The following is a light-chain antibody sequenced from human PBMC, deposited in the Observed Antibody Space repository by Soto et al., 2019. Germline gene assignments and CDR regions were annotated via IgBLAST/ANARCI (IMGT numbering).Light chain of an antibody. CDR3: SSSAGSRNV. J-gene: IGLJ1*01. V-gene: IGLV2-8*01. CDR2: EVN. CDR1: SSDVGGYNY. Sequence: SALTQPPSPSESPGQSVAISCTGTSSDVGGYNYVSWYQQHPGKAPKLMIYEVNKRPSGVPDRFSGSKSGNTASLTVSGLQAEDEADYHCSSSAGSRNVFGTGTQVTVL.